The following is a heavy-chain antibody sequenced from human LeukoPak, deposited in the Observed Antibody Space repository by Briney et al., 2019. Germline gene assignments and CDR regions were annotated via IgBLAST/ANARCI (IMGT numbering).Heavy chain of an antibody. Sequence: GGSLRLSRAASGSTFSSYAMSWVRQAPGKGLEWVSAISGSGGSTYYADSVKGRFTISRDNSKNTLYLQMNSLRAEDTAVYYCAKVGSGYYYFDYWGQGTLVTVSS. V-gene: IGHV3-23*01. D-gene: IGHD3-22*01. CDR3: AKVGSGYYYFDY. CDR1: GSTFSSYA. CDR2: ISGSGGST. J-gene: IGHJ4*02.